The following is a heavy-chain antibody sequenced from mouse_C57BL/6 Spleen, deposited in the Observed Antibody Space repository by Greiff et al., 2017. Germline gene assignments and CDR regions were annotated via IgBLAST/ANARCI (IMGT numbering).Heavy chain of an antibody. D-gene: IGHD2-1*01. CDR1: GYTFTSYW. CDR2: IHPNSGST. CDR3: ARDYGNWDYFDY. Sequence: QVQLQQPGAELVKPGASVKLSCKASGYTFTSYWMHWVKQRPGQGLEWIGMIHPNSGSTNYNEKFKSKATLTVDKSSSTAYMQLSSLTSEDSAVYYCARDYGNWDYFDYWGQGTTLTVSS. V-gene: IGHV1-64*01. J-gene: IGHJ2*01.